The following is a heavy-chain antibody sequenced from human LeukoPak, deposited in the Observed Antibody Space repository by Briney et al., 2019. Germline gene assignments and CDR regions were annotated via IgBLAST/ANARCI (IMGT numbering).Heavy chain of an antibody. D-gene: IGHD2-21*01. Sequence: PSGTLSLTCSVSGASISSGTYYWAWIRQPPGKGLEWIGSLYYGGNTHYNPSLESRVATSVDTSRNHLSVRPTSVTAADTAVYYCARHVVGPGYSSIPNLDYWGQGTQVTVSS. CDR3: ARHVVGPGYSSIPNLDY. CDR2: LYYGGNT. V-gene: IGHV4-39*01. J-gene: IGHJ4*02. CDR1: GASISSGTYY.